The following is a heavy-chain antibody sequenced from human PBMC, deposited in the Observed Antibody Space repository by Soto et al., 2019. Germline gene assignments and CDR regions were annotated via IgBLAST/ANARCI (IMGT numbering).Heavy chain of an antibody. J-gene: IGHJ5*02. CDR2: IYGSGST. V-gene: IGHV4-59*08. D-gene: IGHD3-10*01. Sequence: SETLSLTCTVSGGSINTYYWSWIRQPPGKGLEWIGYIYGSGSTHYNPSLKSRVSMSVDTSKNQFSLNLSSVTAADTAVYYCARNGAISSRPTDNWFDPWGQGTLVTVSS. CDR3: ARNGAISSRPTDNWFDP. CDR1: GGSINTYY.